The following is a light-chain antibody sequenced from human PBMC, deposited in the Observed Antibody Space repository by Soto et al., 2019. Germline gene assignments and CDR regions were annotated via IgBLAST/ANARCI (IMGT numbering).Light chain of an antibody. CDR1: QIVSSF. CDR2: DAS. V-gene: IGKV3-11*01. Sequence: EILLTQSPATLSLSPGERATRSCRASQIVSSFLAWFQQKPGQAPSLLIYDASNRSTGIPARFSGSGSGTDFTLTISSLEPEDFAVYYCQQRSNWPITFGKGTRLEIK. J-gene: IGKJ5*01. CDR3: QQRSNWPIT.